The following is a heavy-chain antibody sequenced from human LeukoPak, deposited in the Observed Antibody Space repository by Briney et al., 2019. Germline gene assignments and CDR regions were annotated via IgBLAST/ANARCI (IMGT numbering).Heavy chain of an antibody. CDR2: ISSSSSYI. D-gene: IGHD1-1*01. J-gene: IGHJ4*02. V-gene: IGHV3-21*01. CDR3: ARDGRAAGFDY. Sequence: GGSLRLSCAASGFTFSSYSMNWVRQAPGKGLEWVSSISSSSSYIYYADSVKGRFTISRDDAKNSLYLQMNSLRAEDTALYYCARDGRAAGFDYWGQGTLVTVSS. CDR1: GFTFSSYS.